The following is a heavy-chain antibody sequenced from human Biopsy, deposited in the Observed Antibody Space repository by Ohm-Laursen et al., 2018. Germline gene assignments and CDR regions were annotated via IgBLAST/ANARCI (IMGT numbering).Heavy chain of an antibody. J-gene: IGHJ4*02. CDR3: ARGRLRAVARFDY. V-gene: IGHV4-34*01. D-gene: IGHD6-19*01. CDR2: INHSGST. CDR1: GGSFSGHY. Sequence: TLSLTCAVYGGSFSGHYWSWIRQPPGKGLEWIGEINHSGSTNYNPSLKSRVTISVDTSKNQFSLKLSSVTAADTAVYYCARGRLRAVARFDYWGQGTLVTVSS.